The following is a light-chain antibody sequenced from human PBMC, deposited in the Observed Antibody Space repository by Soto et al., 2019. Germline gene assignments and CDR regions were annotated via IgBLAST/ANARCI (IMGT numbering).Light chain of an antibody. CDR3: QHYGTSSYT. CDR1: QSVSSSY. V-gene: IGKV3-20*01. CDR2: GAS. J-gene: IGKJ2*01. Sequence: EIVLTQSPGTLSLSPGERATISCRASQSVSSSYLAWYQQKPGQAPRLLIYGASSRATGIPDRFSGSGSGTDFTLTISRLEPEDFAVYYCQHYGTSSYTFGQGTKLEIK.